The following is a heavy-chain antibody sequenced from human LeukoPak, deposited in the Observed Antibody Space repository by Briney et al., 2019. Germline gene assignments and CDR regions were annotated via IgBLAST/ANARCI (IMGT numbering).Heavy chain of an antibody. CDR2: IWYDGSNK. Sequence: GRSLRLSCAASGFTFSSYGMHWVRQAPGKGLEWVAVIWYDGSNKYYADSVKGRFTISRDNSKNTLYLQMNSLRAEDMAVYYCARDGGGYSYGHFDYWGQGTLVTVSS. CDR1: GFTFSSYG. J-gene: IGHJ4*02. V-gene: IGHV3-33*01. CDR3: ARDGGGYSYGHFDY. D-gene: IGHD5-18*01.